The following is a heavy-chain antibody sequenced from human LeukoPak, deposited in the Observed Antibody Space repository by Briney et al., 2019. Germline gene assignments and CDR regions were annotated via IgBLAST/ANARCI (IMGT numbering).Heavy chain of an antibody. CDR1: GFTFSNYG. CDR3: AKDSEDGHNWAPFDY. V-gene: IGHV3-30*02. J-gene: IGHJ4*02. CDR2: IRYDESIK. D-gene: IGHD5-24*01. Sequence: GGSLRLSCAASGFTFSNYGFHWVRQAPGKGLEWVAFIRYDESIKYFADSVKGRFTVSRDNSKNTLYLQMNSLRAEDTAVYYCAKDSEDGHNWAPFDYWGQGTLVTVSS.